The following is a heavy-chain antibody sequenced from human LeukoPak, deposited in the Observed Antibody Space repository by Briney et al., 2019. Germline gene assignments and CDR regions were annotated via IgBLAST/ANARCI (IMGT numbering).Heavy chain of an antibody. CDR1: GYIFGNYW. D-gene: IGHD1-14*01. V-gene: IGHV5-51*01. Sequence: GESLKISCKTSGYIFGNYWIGWVRLMPGKGLEWMGIIHCGDSDTRYSRAFQGQVTISADKSISTAYLQWSSLKASDTAMYYCARHPDLPRESPIRGFVDYWGQGTLVTVSS. CDR2: IHCGDSDT. J-gene: IGHJ4*02. CDR3: ARHPDLPRESPIRGFVDY.